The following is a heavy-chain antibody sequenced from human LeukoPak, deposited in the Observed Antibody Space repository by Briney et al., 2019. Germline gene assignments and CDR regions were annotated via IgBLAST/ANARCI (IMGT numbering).Heavy chain of an antibody. CDR1: GYSFTTYW. CDR2: IYPGDSET. D-gene: IGHD7-27*01. J-gene: IGHJ6*02. Sequence: GESLKISCKGSGYSFTTYWIGWVRQMPGKGLEWMGIIYPGDSETRYSPSFQGQVTISADKSITTAYLHWSSLKASDTAMCYCARLQGRWGGRYYYYYGMDVWGQGTTVTVSS. V-gene: IGHV5-51*01. CDR3: ARLQGRWGGRYYYYYGMDV.